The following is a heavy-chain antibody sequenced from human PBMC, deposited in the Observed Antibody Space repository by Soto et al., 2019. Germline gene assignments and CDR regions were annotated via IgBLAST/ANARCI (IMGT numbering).Heavy chain of an antibody. Sequence: EVQLVESGGGLVKPGGSLRLSCAASGFTFSSYSMNWVRQAPGKGLEWVSSISGSSRYIYYADSVKGRFTISSDNAKNSLYLQMNSLRAEDTAVYYCARARSNYRNDYWGQGTLVTVSS. V-gene: IGHV3-21*01. CDR1: GFTFSSYS. CDR2: ISGSSRYI. CDR3: ARARSNYRNDY. D-gene: IGHD4-4*01. J-gene: IGHJ4*02.